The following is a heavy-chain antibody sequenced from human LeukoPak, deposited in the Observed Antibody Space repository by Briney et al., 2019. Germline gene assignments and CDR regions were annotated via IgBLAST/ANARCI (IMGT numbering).Heavy chain of an antibody. CDR2: INGNDGST. V-gene: IGHV1-2*02. Sequence: ASVKVSCKASGHTFDNFYIHWVRQAPGQGPEWMGWINGNDGSTNYAQKFQGRVTMTRVTAISTVYMDLSGLRPDDTAIYYCARDEGSTYNQLDYWGQGTLVTVSS. CDR1: GHTFDNFY. J-gene: IGHJ4*02. D-gene: IGHD1-14*01. CDR3: ARDEGSTYNQLDY.